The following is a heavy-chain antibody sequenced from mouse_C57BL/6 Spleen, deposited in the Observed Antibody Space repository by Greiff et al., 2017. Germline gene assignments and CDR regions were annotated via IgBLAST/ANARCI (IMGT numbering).Heavy chain of an antibody. CDR2: ISNLAYSI. CDR3: ARQGYYGSICGGAMDY. V-gene: IGHV5-15*01. J-gene: IGHJ4*01. Sequence: EVHLVESGGGLVQPGGSLKLSCAASGFTFSDYGMAWVRQAPRKGHEWVAFISNLAYSIYYADTVTGRFTFSRENAKNNLYLEMSRLRSEDTAMYYCARQGYYGSICGGAMDYWGQGTSVTVSS. CDR1: GFTFSDYG. D-gene: IGHD1-1*01.